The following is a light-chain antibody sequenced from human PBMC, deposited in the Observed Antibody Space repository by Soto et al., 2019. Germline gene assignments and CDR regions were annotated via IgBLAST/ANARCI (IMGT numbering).Light chain of an antibody. V-gene: IGKV3-20*01. CDR3: QQYGVTPPNT. Sequence: ELVLTQSPGTLSLSPGERATLSCRASQSVSSSYLAWYQQKPGQAPRLLIYDVSNRATGIPARFSGSGSGTDFTLTITSLEPEDFAVYYCQQYGVTPPNTFGGGTKVDIK. CDR2: DVS. J-gene: IGKJ4*01. CDR1: QSVSSSY.